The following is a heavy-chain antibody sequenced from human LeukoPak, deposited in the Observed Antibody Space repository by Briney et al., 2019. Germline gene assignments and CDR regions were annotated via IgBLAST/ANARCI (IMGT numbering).Heavy chain of an antibody. D-gene: IGHD5-18*01. CDR3: ARDQRIGGYSYGLTGNFDY. CDR2: IYYSGST. J-gene: IGHJ4*02. CDR1: GGSISSYY. V-gene: IGHV4-59*01. Sequence: SETLSLTCTVSGGSISSYYWSWIRRPPGKGLEWIGYIYYSGSTNYNPSLKSRVTISVDTSKDQFSLKLSSVTAADTAVYYCARDQRIGGYSYGLTGNFDYWGQGTLVTVSS.